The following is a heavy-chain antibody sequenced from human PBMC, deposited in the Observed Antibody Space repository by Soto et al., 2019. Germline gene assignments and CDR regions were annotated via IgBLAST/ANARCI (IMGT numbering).Heavy chain of an antibody. V-gene: IGHV3-23*01. CDR1: GFIFENFG. D-gene: IGHD1-26*01. J-gene: IGHJ5*02. Sequence: GGSLRLSCAASGFIFENFGMSWVRQAPGKGLEWISSISGSGFKKYYADSVKGRFTISRDNSKSTVYLELNNLSAEDTAVYHCASYQGVELVPLATVGCFDPWGQGSVVTVSS. CDR3: ASYQGVELVPLATVGCFDP. CDR2: ISGSGFKK.